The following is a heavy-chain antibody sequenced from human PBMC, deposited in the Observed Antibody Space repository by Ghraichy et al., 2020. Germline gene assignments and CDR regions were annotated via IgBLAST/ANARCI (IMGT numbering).Heavy chain of an antibody. Sequence: GGSLRLSCAASGFTFSSYGMHWVRQAPGKGLEWVAVIWYDGSNKYYADSVKGRFTISRDNSKNTLYLQMNSLRAEDTAVYYCARVLGPTRRMAFDIWGQGTMVTVSS. J-gene: IGHJ3*02. CDR1: GFTFSSYG. D-gene: IGHD1-14*01. V-gene: IGHV3-33*01. CDR3: ARVLGPTRRMAFDI. CDR2: IWYDGSNK.